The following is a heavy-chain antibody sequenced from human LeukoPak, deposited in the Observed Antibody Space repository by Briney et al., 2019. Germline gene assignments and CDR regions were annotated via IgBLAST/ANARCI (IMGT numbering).Heavy chain of an antibody. D-gene: IGHD3-10*01. Sequence: SETLSLTCTVSGGFISSYFWSWIRQPPGKGLEWIGYMYYSGSTKYNPSLKSRVTISVNTSKNQFSLKMSSVTAADTAIYHCARDYYGSGSQDIWGQGTLVTVSS. CDR1: GGFISSYF. J-gene: IGHJ4*02. CDR3: ARDYYGSGSQDI. CDR2: MYYSGST. V-gene: IGHV4-59*01.